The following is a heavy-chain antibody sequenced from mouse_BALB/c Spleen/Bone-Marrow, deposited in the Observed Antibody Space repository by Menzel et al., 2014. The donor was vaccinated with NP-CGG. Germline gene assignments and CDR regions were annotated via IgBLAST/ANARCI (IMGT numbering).Heavy chain of an antibody. CDR3: ARLDYYGYEAY. CDR1: GFDFSTYW. CDR2: INPDSSTI. V-gene: IGHV4-1*02. Sequence: EVKLQESGGGLVQPGGSLKLSCAASGFDFSTYWMSWVRRAPGKGLEWIGEINPDSSTINYTPSLKDKFIISRDNAXXTLYLQMSKVRSEDTALYYCARLDYYGYEAYWGQGTLLTVSA. J-gene: IGHJ3*01. D-gene: IGHD1-2*01.